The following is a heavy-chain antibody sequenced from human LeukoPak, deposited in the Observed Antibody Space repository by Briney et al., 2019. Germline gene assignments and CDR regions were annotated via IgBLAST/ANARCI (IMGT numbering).Heavy chain of an antibody. Sequence: PGGSLRLSCAASGFTFDDYAMSWVRQSPGKGLEWVSVISGGGGSTYYADSVKGRFTISRDNSKNTLYLQMNSLRADDTAVYYCAKFYDISTGYSDYWGQGTLVTVSS. CDR2: ISGGGGST. V-gene: IGHV3-23*01. J-gene: IGHJ4*02. D-gene: IGHD3-9*01. CDR3: AKFYDISTGYSDY. CDR1: GFTFDDYA.